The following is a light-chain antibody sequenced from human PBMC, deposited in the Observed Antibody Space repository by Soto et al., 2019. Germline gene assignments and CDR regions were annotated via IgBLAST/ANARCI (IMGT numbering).Light chain of an antibody. CDR1: QSISSY. V-gene: IGKV1-39*01. J-gene: IGKJ1*01. CDR2: AAS. Sequence: DIQMTQSPSSLSASVGDRVTITCRASQSISSYLNWYKQKPGKAHKLLIYAASRLQIGVPSRFSGSGSRKNFTLTISILQPEDFATYYCQQSYSTRKTFGQGTKVDIK. CDR3: QQSYSTRKT.